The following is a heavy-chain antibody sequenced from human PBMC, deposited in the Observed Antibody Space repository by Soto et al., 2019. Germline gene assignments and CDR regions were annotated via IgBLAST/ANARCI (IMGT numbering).Heavy chain of an antibody. J-gene: IGHJ6*02. CDR3: ARDNTLRFLEWLDPRYYYYYYGMDV. V-gene: IGHV3-21*01. CDR2: ISSSSSYI. CDR1: GFTFSSYS. Sequence: XESLRLSCAASGFTFSSYSMNGVRQAPGKGLEWVSSISSSSSYIYYADSVKGRFTISRDNAKNSPYLQMNSLRAEDTAVYYCARDNTLRFLEWLDPRYYYYYYGMDVWGQGTTVTVSS. D-gene: IGHD3-3*01.